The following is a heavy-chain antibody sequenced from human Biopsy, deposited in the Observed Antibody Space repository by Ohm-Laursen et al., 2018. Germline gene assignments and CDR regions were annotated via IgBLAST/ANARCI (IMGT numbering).Heavy chain of an antibody. CDR1: GGSIISYY. V-gene: IGHV4-4*07. D-gene: IGHD4-23*01. Sequence: TLSLTYTVSGGSIISYYWNWIRQPAGKGLEWIGRIYSSGGTKYNPSLKSRVTMSVDTSKKQLSLKVRSVTAADTAVYYCARGSNDFGGLYFPRWGQGTLLTVSS. J-gene: IGHJ4*02. CDR3: ARGSNDFGGLYFPR. CDR2: IYSSGGT.